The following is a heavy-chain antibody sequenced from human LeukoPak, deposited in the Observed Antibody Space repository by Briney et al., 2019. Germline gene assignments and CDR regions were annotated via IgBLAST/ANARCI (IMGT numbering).Heavy chain of an antibody. V-gene: IGHV4-39*07. CDR3: ARYEGWNYYSFDY. J-gene: IGHJ4*02. CDR2: IYYSGST. Sequence: PSETLSLTCTVSGGSISSSSYYWGWLRQPPGKGLEWIGSIYYSGSTYYNPSLKSRVTISVDTSKNQFSLKLSSVTAADTAVYYCARYEGWNYYSFDYWGQGTLVTVSS. CDR1: GGSISSSSYY. D-gene: IGHD1-7*01.